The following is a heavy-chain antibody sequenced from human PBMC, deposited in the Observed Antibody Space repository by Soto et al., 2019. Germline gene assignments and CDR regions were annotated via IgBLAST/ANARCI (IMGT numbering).Heavy chain of an antibody. Sequence: EVQLVESGGGLVQPGGSLRLSCEASGFTFRNYDMHWVRQGTGKGLEWFSGISAAGDPDYADSVEGRFTISRENAQNSFFLQMNSRRVGDKAVYYCARTDRDFYGLDVWGQGTTVIGSS. CDR2: ISAAGDP. V-gene: IGHV3-13*05. J-gene: IGHJ6*02. CDR3: ARTDRDFYGLDV. CDR1: GFTFRNYD.